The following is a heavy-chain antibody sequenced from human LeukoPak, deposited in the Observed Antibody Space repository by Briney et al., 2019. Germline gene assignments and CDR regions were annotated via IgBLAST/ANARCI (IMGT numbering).Heavy chain of an antibody. CDR1: GGTFSSYA. D-gene: IGHD2-15*01. J-gene: IGHJ3*02. V-gene: IGHV1-69*13. CDR2: IIPMFGTE. Sequence: SVKVSCKASGGTFSSYAMSWVRQAPGQGLEWMGGIIPMFGTENYGQKLKGRVTITADASTSTSYMELSSLRSEDTAVYYCARDGKAATDAFDIWGQGTMVTVSS. CDR3: ARDGKAATDAFDI.